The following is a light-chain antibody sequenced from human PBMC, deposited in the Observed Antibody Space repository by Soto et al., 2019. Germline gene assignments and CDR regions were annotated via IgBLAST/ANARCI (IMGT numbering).Light chain of an antibody. J-gene: IGLJ1*01. CDR1: SSDIGIYNF. Sequence: QSVLTQPASVSGSPGQSITIFCTGTSSDIGIYNFVSRYQQHPGKAPKLMIYNVYSRPSGVSSRFSGSKSGNTASLTISWLQAEDEADYYCNSYTSASTYVFGTGTKLTVL. V-gene: IGLV2-14*03. CDR3: NSYTSASTYV. CDR2: NVY.